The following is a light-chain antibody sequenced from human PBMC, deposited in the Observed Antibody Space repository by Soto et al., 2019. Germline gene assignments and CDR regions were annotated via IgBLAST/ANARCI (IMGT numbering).Light chain of an antibody. CDR2: DVS. V-gene: IGLV2-11*01. CDR1: NSDVGGYNY. Sequence: QSALSQPRSVSGSPGQSVTISCTGTNSDVGGYNYVSWYQQHPGKAPKLILYDVSKRPSGVPDRFSGSKSANTASLTISGLQAEDEADYYCQSYDSSYVIFGGGTKLTVL. CDR3: QSYDSSYVI. J-gene: IGLJ2*01.